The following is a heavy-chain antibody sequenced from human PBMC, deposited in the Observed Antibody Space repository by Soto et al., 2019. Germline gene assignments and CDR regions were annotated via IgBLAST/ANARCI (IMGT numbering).Heavy chain of an antibody. J-gene: IGHJ6*02. CDR3: AKGRVSNDYYDSSGYSYGMDV. Sequence: GGSLRLSCAASGFTFSSYAMSWVRQAPGKGLEWVSAISGSGGSTYYADSVKGRFTISRDNSKNTLYLQMNSLRAEDTAVYYCAKGRVSNDYYDSSGYSYGMDVWGQGTKVTVSS. CDR1: GFTFSSYA. D-gene: IGHD3-22*01. V-gene: IGHV3-23*01. CDR2: ISGSGGST.